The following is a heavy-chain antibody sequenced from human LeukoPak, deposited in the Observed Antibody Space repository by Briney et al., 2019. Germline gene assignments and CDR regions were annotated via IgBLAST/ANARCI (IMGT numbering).Heavy chain of an antibody. Sequence: ASVKVSCKASGYTFTGYYMHWVRQAPGQGLEWVGWINPNSGGTNYAQKFQGRVTMTRDTSISTAYMELSRLRSDDTAVYYCAREGDTGRYMGDDAFDIWGQGTMVTVSS. CDR3: AREGDTGRYMGDDAFDI. V-gene: IGHV1-2*02. CDR1: GYTFTGYY. D-gene: IGHD1-26*01. CDR2: INPNSGGT. J-gene: IGHJ3*02.